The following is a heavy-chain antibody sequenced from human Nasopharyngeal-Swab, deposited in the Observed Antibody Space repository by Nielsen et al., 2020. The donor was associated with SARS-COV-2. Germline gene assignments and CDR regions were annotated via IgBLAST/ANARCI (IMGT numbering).Heavy chain of an antibody. Sequence: SETLSLTCTVSGGSISSYYWSWIRQPPGKGLEWIGYIYYSGSTNYNPSLKSRVTISVDTSKNQFSLKLSSVTAADTAVYYCARLAGRTAFDIWGQGTMVTVSS. CDR1: GGSISSYY. J-gene: IGHJ3*02. D-gene: IGHD6-13*01. CDR2: IYYSGST. CDR3: ARLAGRTAFDI. V-gene: IGHV4-59*01.